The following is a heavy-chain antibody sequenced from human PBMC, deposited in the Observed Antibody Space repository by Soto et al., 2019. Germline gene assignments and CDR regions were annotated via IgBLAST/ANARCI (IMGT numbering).Heavy chain of an antibody. CDR1: GGSISSGDYY. CDR3: ARVGGFGATTIDY. Sequence: QVQLQESGPGLVKPSQTLSLTCTVSGGSISSGDYYWSWIRQPPGKGLEWMGYIYYSGSTYYNPALKSRVTMSVDTSKTRCSLELSSVTAADTAVYYCARVGGFGATTIDYWGQGTLVTVSS. D-gene: IGHD3-10*01. J-gene: IGHJ4*02. CDR2: IYYSGST. V-gene: IGHV4-30-4*01.